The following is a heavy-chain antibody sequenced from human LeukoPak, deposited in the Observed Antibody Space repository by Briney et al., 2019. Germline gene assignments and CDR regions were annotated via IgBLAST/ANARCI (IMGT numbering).Heavy chain of an antibody. CDR3: AREWEIWEGATTPCDY. D-gene: IGHD1-26*01. Sequence: GASVKVSCKASGYTFTSYGISGVRQAPGQGVEWMGWISAYNGNTNYAQKLQGRVTMTTDTSTSTAYMEQRSLRSDDTAVYYCAREWEIWEGATTPCDYWGQGTLVTVSS. V-gene: IGHV1-18*01. J-gene: IGHJ4*02. CDR2: ISAYNGNT. CDR1: GYTFTSYG.